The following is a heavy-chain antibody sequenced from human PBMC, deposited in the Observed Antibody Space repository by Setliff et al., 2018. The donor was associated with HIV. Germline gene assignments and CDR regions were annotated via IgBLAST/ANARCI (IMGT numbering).Heavy chain of an antibody. V-gene: IGHV1-46*01. CDR2: IHPSGGST. CDR3: ARVSSCRGGSCYGGEYWFDP. J-gene: IGHJ5*02. D-gene: IGHD2-15*01. CDR1: GYTFTSYY. Sequence: ASVKVSCKASGYTFTSYYIHWVRQAPGQGLEWMGVIHPSGGSTSYAQSFQDRVTMTRDTSTSTVSMELSRLRSEDTAVYYCARVSSCRGGSCYGGEYWFDPWGQGTLVTVSS.